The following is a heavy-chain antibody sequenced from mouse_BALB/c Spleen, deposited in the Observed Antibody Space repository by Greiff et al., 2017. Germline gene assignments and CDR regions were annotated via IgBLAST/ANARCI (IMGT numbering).Heavy chain of an antibody. CDR3: ARKSYYDYDDGYAMDY. D-gene: IGHD2-4*01. V-gene: IGHV2-2*02. CDR2: IWSGGST. CDR1: GFSLTSYG. J-gene: IGHJ4*01. Sequence: VQLQESGPGLVQPSQSLSITCTVSGFSLTSYGVHWVRQSPGKGLEWLGVIWSGGSTDYNAAFISRLSISKDNSKSQVFFKMNSLQANDTAIYYCARKSYYDYDDGYAMDYWGQGTSVTVSS.